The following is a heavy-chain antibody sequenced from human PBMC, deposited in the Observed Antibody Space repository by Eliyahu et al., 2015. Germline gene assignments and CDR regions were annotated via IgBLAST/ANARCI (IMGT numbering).Heavy chain of an antibody. CDR1: GGXISSYY. Sequence: QVQLQESGPGLVKPSEXLSLTCXVPGGXISSYYWTWIRQPAGKGLEWIGRIYTSGSTNYNPSLKSRVTMSVDTSKNQFSLKLSSVTAADTAVYYCAGRGITVTTWWFDPWGQGTLVTVSS. CDR3: AGRGITVTTWWFDP. CDR2: IYTSGST. D-gene: IGHD4-17*01. V-gene: IGHV4-4*07. J-gene: IGHJ5*02.